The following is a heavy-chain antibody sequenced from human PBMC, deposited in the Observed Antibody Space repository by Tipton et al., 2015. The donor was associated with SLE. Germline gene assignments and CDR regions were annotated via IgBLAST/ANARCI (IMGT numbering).Heavy chain of an antibody. CDR3: ARHIPGGSSWHYYYYYGMDV. D-gene: IGHD6-13*01. Sequence: LVKPTETLSLTCTVSGASISSYYWSWIRQPPGKGLEWIGYVYDIEFTNYNPSLKSRVTISLDTSKNQFSLKLSSVTAADTAVYYCARHIPGGSSWHYYYYYGMDVWGQGTTVTVSS. CDR2: VYDIEFT. CDR1: GASISSYY. J-gene: IGHJ6*02. V-gene: IGHV4-59*08.